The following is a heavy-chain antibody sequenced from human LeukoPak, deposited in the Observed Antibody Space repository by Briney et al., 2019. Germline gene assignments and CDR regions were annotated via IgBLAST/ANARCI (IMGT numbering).Heavy chain of an antibody. CDR1: GFTFSSYS. Sequence: GGSLRLSCAASGFTFSSYSMNWVRQAPGKGLEWVSSISSSSSYIYYADSVKGRFTISRDNAKNSLYLQMNSLRAEDTAVFYCARVGSSWALDYWGQGTLVTVSS. V-gene: IGHV3-21*01. CDR3: ARVGSSWALDY. D-gene: IGHD6-13*01. CDR2: ISSSSSYI. J-gene: IGHJ4*02.